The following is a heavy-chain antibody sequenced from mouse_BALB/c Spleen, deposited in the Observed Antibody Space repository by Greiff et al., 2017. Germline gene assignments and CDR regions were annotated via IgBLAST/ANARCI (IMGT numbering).Heavy chain of an antibody. Sequence: VQLKQSGAELVKPGASVKLSCTASGFNIKDTYMHWVKQRPEQGLEWIGRIDPANGNTKYDPKFQGKATITADTSSNTAYLQLSSLTSEDTAVYYCAFYYYGSKGYFDYWGQGTTLTVSS. D-gene: IGHD1-1*01. V-gene: IGHV14-3*02. CDR2: IDPANGNT. J-gene: IGHJ2*01. CDR3: AFYYYGSKGYFDY. CDR1: GFNIKDTY.